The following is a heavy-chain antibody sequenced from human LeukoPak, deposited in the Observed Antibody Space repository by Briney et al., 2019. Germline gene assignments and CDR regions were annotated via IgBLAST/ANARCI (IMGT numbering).Heavy chain of an antibody. V-gene: IGHV3-7*01. CDR2: INPAGTET. D-gene: IGHD2-15*01. CDR3: ARFGYVAAVDL. J-gene: IGHJ4*02. Sequence: GGSLRLSCAASGFSFSAYWMTWVRQAPGTGLEWVANINPAGTETNYVDPVKGRFTISRDNAKNLLYLQMNSLRAEDTAVYYCARFGYVAAVDLWGQGTLVTVSS. CDR1: GFSFSAYW.